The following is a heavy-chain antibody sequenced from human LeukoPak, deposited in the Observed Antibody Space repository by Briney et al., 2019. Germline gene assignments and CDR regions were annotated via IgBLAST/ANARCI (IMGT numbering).Heavy chain of an antibody. J-gene: IGHJ4*02. D-gene: IGHD5-24*01. CDR1: GVSISGTNYY. CDR2: IHYRLPT. V-gene: IGHV4-39*01. CDR3: ARHEEEDGYNAKTPDY. Sequence: PSETLSLTCDASGVSISGTNYYWGWIRQPPGMGLEWIGSIHYRLPTFYNPLLKSRVTISVDTPKNQISLRLRSVTAADTAVYYCARHEEEDGYNAKTPDYWGQGTLVTVSS.